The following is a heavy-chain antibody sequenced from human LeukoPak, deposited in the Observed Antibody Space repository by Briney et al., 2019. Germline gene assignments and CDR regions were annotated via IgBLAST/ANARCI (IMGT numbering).Heavy chain of an antibody. CDR3: AKDEGRYSYGIGFDY. D-gene: IGHD5-18*01. CDR2: IRYDGSNK. J-gene: IGHJ4*02. Sequence: GGSLRLSCAASGFTFSSYGMHWVRQAPGKGLEWVAFIRYDGSNKYYADSVKGRFTISRDNSKNTLYLQMNSLRAEDTAVYYCAKDEGRYSYGIGFDYWGQGTLVMVSS. CDR1: GFTFSSYG. V-gene: IGHV3-30*02.